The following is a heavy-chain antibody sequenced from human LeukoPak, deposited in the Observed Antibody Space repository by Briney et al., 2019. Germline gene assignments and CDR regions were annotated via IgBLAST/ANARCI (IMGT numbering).Heavy chain of an antibody. CDR3: ARESHAGNFDF. J-gene: IGHJ4*02. Sequence: PSQTLSLTCTVSGGSISSGDYYWGWIRQPPGKGLEWIGYVFYSGSTNYNPSLKSRVTILVDTSKNQFSLKLRSVTAADTAVYYCARESHAGNFDFWGQGTLVTVSS. V-gene: IGHV4-61*08. CDR1: GGSISSGDYY. CDR2: VFYSGST.